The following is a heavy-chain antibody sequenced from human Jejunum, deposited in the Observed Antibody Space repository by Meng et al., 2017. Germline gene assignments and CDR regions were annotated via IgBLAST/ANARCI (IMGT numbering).Heavy chain of an antibody. V-gene: IGHV2-5*01. CDR2: IYGNDDN. Sequence: VKPTTTHTWYCPVAGLPSPPCGVGLSWTRQPPGKALEWLGQIYGNDDNRYRPSQQSRPTFSKDAPTNQVVLTMTNMDPVDTATYYCAHREMYTFDMWGPGTMVTVSS. D-gene: IGHD1-14*01. CDR3: AHREMYTFDM. CDR1: GLPSPPCGVG. J-gene: IGHJ3*02.